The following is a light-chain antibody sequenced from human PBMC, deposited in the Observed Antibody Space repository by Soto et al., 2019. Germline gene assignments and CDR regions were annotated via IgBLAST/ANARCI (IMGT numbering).Light chain of an antibody. CDR3: QQAFSAPLT. CDR1: QNIKKF. CDR2: TAS. J-gene: IGKJ4*01. Sequence: DIQMTQSPTSLSAPVGDSVTITCRASQNIKKFLNWYQQKPGTAPKLLIYTASSVQAGFPSRFSGSGSGTDFILTISNLQPEDFATYSCQQAFSAPLTFGGGPEWRS. V-gene: IGKV1-39*01.